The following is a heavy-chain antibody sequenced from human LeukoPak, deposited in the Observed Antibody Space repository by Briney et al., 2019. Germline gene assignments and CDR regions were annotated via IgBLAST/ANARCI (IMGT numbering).Heavy chain of an antibody. J-gene: IGHJ6*02. CDR2: ISYDGSNK. Sequence: GGSLRLSCAASGFTFSSYAMHWVRQAPGKGLEWVAVISYDGSNKYYADSVKGRFTISRDNSKNTLYLQMNSLRSDDTAVYYCARASSWYYYGMDVWGQGTTVTVSS. V-gene: IGHV3-30-3*01. CDR3: ARASSWYYYGMDV. CDR1: GFTFSSYA. D-gene: IGHD3-10*01.